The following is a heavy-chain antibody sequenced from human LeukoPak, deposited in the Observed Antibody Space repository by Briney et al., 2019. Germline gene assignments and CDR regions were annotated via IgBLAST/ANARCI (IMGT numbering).Heavy chain of an antibody. J-gene: IGHJ4*02. Sequence: PGGSLRLSCAASGFTFSSYAMSWVRQAPGKGLKWVSAISGSGGSTYYADSVKGRFTISRDNSKNTLYLQMNSLRAEDTAVYYCAKLIVGATRNFDYWGQGTLVTVSS. D-gene: IGHD1-26*01. CDR1: GFTFSSYA. CDR3: AKLIVGATRNFDY. V-gene: IGHV3-23*01. CDR2: ISGSGGST.